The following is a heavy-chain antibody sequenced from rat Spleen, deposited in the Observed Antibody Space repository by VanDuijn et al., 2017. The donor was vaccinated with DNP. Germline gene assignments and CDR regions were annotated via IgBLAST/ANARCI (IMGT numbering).Heavy chain of an antibody. D-gene: IGHD1-3*01. Sequence: EVQLVESGRGLVQPGESMKLSCAASGFTFSNYFMAWVRQAPTKGLEWVASITPGGGNTYYRDSVKGRFTISRDNTKRTLYLQMDSLRSEETATYYCARHRAGSYALDAWGQGTSVTVSS. CDR1: GFTFSNYF. CDR2: ITPGGGNT. V-gene: IGHV5S11*01. J-gene: IGHJ4*01. CDR3: ARHRAGSYALDA.